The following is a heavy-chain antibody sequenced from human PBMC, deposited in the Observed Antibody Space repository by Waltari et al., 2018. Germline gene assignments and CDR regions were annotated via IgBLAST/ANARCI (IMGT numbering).Heavy chain of an antibody. CDR1: GYSFTSYW. J-gene: IGHJ6*02. Sequence: EVQLVQSGAEVKKPGESLKISCKGSGYSFTSYWIGWVRQMPGKGLEWMGIISPGDSDTRYSPSFQGQVTISADKSISTAYLQWSSLKASDTAMYYCAKLRSTFYYYYGMDVWGQGTTVTVSS. CDR3: AKLRSTFYYYYGMDV. CDR2: ISPGDSDT. V-gene: IGHV5-51*01. D-gene: IGHD2-2*01.